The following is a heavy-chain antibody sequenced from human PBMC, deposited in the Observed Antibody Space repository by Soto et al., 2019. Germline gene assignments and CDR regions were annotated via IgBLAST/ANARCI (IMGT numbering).Heavy chain of an antibody. Sequence: GGSLRLSCVASGFTFINYAMSWVRQAPGKGLEWVSGISGVGGSTAYADSVKGRFTISRDNSKNTVYLQMNSLRAEDTAVYFCANPYDFWSGYLYGMDVWGQGTTVTSP. V-gene: IGHV3-23*01. CDR3: ANPYDFWSGYLYGMDV. CDR1: GFTFINYA. CDR2: ISGVGGST. J-gene: IGHJ6*02. D-gene: IGHD3-3*01.